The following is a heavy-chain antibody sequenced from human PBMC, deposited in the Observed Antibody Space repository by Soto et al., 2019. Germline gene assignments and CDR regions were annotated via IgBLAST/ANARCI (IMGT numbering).Heavy chain of an antibody. D-gene: IGHD6-19*01. CDR2: IGDDGRD. J-gene: IGHJ4*02. V-gene: IGHV4-39*02. CDR1: GGSISGSPYH. Sequence: SETLSRTCTVSGGSISGSPYHWGWIRQPPGKGLQWIGSIGDDGRDYYNPSLTGRATLFVDTSKNHFSLNLNSVTAADTAVYYCAIIPPIEVAGPDYWGQGTLVTVSS. CDR3: AIIPPIEVAGPDY.